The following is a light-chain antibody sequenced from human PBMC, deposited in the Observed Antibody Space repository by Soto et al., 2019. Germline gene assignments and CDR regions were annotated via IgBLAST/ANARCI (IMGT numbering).Light chain of an antibody. V-gene: IGLV2-14*01. Sequence: QSVLTQPASVSGSPGQSITISCTGTSSDVGGYNYVSWYQQHPGKAPKLMIYDVSNRPSGVSNRFSGSKSGNTASLAISGLQAEDEADYYCSSYTSSSTSYGFGTGTKDTVL. CDR2: DVS. CDR1: SSDVGGYNY. CDR3: SSYTSSSTSYG. J-gene: IGLJ1*01.